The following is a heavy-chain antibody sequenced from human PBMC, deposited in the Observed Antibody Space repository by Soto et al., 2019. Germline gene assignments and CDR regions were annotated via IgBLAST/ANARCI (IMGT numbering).Heavy chain of an antibody. J-gene: IGHJ4*02. CDR2: IDPSDSYT. V-gene: IGHV5-10-1*01. CDR1: GYSFTSYW. D-gene: IGHD3-22*01. Sequence: GESLQISCKGSGYSFTSYWISWVRQMPGKGLEWMGRIDPSDSYTNYSPSFQGHVTISADKSISTAYLQWSSLKASDTAMYYCARHPPLYYYDSSGYTPIDYWGQGTLVTVSS. CDR3: ARHPPLYYYDSSGYTPIDY.